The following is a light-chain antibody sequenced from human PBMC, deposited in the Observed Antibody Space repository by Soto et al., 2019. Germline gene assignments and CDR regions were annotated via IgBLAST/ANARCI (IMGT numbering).Light chain of an antibody. CDR1: QSVTTY. CDR2: DAS. CDR3: QQRSNWPIT. V-gene: IGKV3-11*01. Sequence: EIVLTQSPATLSLSPGERANISCRASQSVTTYLAWYQQKPGQAPRLLIYDASNRATGIPARFSGSGSGTDFTLTISRLEPEDFAVYYCQQRSNWPITFGQGTRLEIK. J-gene: IGKJ5*01.